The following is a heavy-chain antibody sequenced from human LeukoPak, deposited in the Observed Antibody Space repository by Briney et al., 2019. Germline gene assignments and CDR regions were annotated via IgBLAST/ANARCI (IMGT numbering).Heavy chain of an antibody. CDR3: ARQVVGRYFDWLYYFDY. J-gene: IGHJ4*02. CDR1: GFIFSSYD. Sequence: GGSLRLSCAASGFIFSSYDMHWVRQAPGKGLEWVAVISYDGSNKYYADSVKGRFTISRDNSKNTLSLQMNSLRAEDAAVYYCARQVVGRYFDWLYYFDYWGQGTLVTVSS. D-gene: IGHD3-9*01. V-gene: IGHV3-30*03. CDR2: ISYDGSNK.